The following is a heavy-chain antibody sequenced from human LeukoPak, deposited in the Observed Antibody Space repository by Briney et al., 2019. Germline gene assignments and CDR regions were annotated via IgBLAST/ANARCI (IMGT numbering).Heavy chain of an antibody. CDR1: GGSISSGDYY. V-gene: IGHV4-61*08. D-gene: IGHD6-19*01. Sequence: TSQTLSLTCTVSGGSISSGDYYWTWIRQSPGTGLEWIGYMDYSGSTAYNPSLKSRVTISIDTSKKQFSLELSSVTAADTAIYFCARRKRGSGGPFDYWGQGTLVAVSS. J-gene: IGHJ4*02. CDR3: ARRKRGSGGPFDY. CDR2: MDYSGST.